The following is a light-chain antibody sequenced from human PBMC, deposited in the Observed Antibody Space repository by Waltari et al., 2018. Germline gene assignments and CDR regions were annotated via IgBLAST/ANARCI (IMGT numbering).Light chain of an antibody. CDR2: EAS. CDR1: SRALGRFDL. V-gene: IGLV2-23*01. CDR3: CSYAGSSARV. Sequence: QSALTQPASVSASPGQSITISCTGISRALGRFDLVSWYQQHPGKAPRLIIYEASNRPSGISNRFSGSKSGTTASLTISGLQAEDEGDYYCCSYAGSSARVFGGGTKLTVL. J-gene: IGLJ3*02.